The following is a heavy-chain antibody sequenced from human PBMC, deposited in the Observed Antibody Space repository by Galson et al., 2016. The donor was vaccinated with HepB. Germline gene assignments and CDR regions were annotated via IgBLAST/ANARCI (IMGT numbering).Heavy chain of an antibody. CDR1: GRTFNDYG. Sequence: SVKVSCKASGRTFNDYGFSWVRQAPGQGPEWMGRIIPLCNRRDYAEKFEGRVTITADGSTSKTYMELHSLTSEGTAVYYRARGGSNYGYQLRWLDPWGQGTQVTVSS. CDR2: IIPLCNRR. V-gene: IGHV1-69*13. CDR3: ARGGSNYGYQLRWLDP. D-gene: IGHD5-24*01. J-gene: IGHJ5*02.